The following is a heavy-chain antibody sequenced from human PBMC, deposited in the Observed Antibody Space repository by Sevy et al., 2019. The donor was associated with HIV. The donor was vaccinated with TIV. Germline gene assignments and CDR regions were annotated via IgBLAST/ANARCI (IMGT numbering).Heavy chain of an antibody. CDR2: ISGSGGST. CDR3: AKEGISCDSRGYYLDY. D-gene: IGHD3-22*01. Sequence: GGSLRLSCAASGFTFSSYAMSWVRQAPGKGLGWVSAISGSGGSTYYADSVKGRFTNPRDNFKNTLYLQMYSLRAEDTAVYDCAKEGISCDSRGYYLDYWGQGTLVTVSS. V-gene: IGHV3-23*01. CDR1: GFTFSSYA. J-gene: IGHJ4*02.